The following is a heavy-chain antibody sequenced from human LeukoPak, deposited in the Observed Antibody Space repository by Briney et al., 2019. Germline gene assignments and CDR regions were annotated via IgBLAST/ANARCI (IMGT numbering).Heavy chain of an antibody. CDR1: GGSFSGYY. CDR2: INHSGST. J-gene: IGHJ4*02. V-gene: IGHV4-34*01. Sequence: SETLSLTCAVYGGSFSGYYWSWIRQPPGKGLEWIGEINHSGSTNYNPSLKSRVTISVDTSKNQFSLKLSSVTAADTAVYYCARQAYYYGSGKLFDYWGQGTLVTVSS. CDR3: ARQAYYYGSGKLFDY. D-gene: IGHD3-10*01.